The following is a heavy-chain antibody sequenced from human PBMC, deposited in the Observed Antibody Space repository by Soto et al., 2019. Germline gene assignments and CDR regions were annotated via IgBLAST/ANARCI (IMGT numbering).Heavy chain of an antibody. CDR1: GFTFSSYG. D-gene: IGHD3-10*01. J-gene: IGHJ4*02. Sequence: QVQLVESGGGVVQPGRSLRLSCAASGFTFSSYGMHWVRQAPGKGLEWVAVIWYDGSNKYYADSVKGRFTISRDNSKITLYLKMNSLRAEDTAVYYCARDGYGSGSYYSAFDYWGQGTLVTVSS. V-gene: IGHV3-33*01. CDR2: IWYDGSNK. CDR3: ARDGYGSGSYYSAFDY.